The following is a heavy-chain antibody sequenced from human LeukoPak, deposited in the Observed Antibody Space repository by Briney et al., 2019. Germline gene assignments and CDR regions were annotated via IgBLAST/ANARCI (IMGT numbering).Heavy chain of an antibody. J-gene: IGHJ4*02. CDR2: IYRGGST. CDR1: GFTVSSNY. D-gene: IGHD1-26*01. Sequence: PGGSLRLSCAASGFTVSSNYMSWVRQAPGKGLEWVSVIYRGGSTYYADSVKGRFTISRHNSKNTLYLQMNSLRAEDTAVYYCASGVGSGSYYYWGQGTLVTVSS. CDR3: ASGVGSGSYYY. V-gene: IGHV3-53*04.